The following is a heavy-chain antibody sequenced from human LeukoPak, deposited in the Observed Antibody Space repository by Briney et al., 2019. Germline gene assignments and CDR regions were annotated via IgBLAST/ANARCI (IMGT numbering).Heavy chain of an antibody. Sequence: GRSLRLSCAASGFTFDDYAMHWVRQAPGKGLEWVSGISWNSGSIGYADSVKGRFTISRDNAKNTVYLQMNSLRAEDTAIYYCATNIGSDWGQGTLVTVSS. V-gene: IGHV3-9*01. J-gene: IGHJ4*02. CDR1: GFTFDDYA. CDR3: ATNIGSD. CDR2: ISWNSGSI.